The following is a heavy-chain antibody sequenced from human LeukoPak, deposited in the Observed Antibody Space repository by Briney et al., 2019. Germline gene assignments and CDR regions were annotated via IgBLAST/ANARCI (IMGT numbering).Heavy chain of an antibody. CDR1: GFTFSSNA. V-gene: IGHV3-30-3*01. CDR2: ISYDGSNK. Sequence: GGSLRLSCAASGFTFSSNAMHWVRQAPGKGLEWVAVISYDGSNKYYADSVKGRFTISRDNSKNTLYLQMNSLRAEDTAVYYCARDKEGFGELFPGYFDYWGQGTLVTVSS. D-gene: IGHD3-10*01. J-gene: IGHJ4*02. CDR3: ARDKEGFGELFPGYFDY.